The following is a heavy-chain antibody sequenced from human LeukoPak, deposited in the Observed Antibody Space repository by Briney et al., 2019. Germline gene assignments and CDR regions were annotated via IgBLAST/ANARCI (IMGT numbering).Heavy chain of an antibody. J-gene: IGHJ4*02. Sequence: ASVKVSCKASGYTFTGYYMHWVRQAPGQGLEWMGWINPNSGGTNYAQKFQGRVTMTRDTSISTAYMELSRLRSDDTAVYYCARDLGWQQLVDLSDYWGQGTLVTVSS. D-gene: IGHD6-13*01. V-gene: IGHV1-2*02. CDR3: ARDLGWQQLVDLSDY. CDR1: GYTFTGYY. CDR2: INPNSGGT.